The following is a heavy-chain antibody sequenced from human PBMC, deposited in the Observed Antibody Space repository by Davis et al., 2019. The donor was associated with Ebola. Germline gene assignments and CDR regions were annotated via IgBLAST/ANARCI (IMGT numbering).Heavy chain of an antibody. CDR3: AKDPLRFLEWLLLGYYFDY. J-gene: IGHJ4*02. V-gene: IGHV3-30*02. D-gene: IGHD3-3*01. CDR2: IRYDGSNK. CDR1: GFTFSSYG. Sequence: GESLKISCAASGFTFSSYGMHWVRQAPGKGLEWVAFIRYDGSNKYYADSVKGRFTISRDNSKNTLYLQMNSLRAEDTAVYYCAKDPLRFLEWLLLGYYFDYWGQGTLVTVSS.